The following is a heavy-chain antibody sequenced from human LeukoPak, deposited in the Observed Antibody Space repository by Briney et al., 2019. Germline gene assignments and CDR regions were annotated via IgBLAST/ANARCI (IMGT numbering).Heavy chain of an antibody. CDR1: GFTFSSYA. CDR3: ARDVYDSSGYYYHDY. V-gene: IGHV3-30-3*01. D-gene: IGHD3-22*01. CDR2: ISYDGSNK. J-gene: IGHJ4*02. Sequence: GGSLRLSCAASGFTFSSYAMHWVRQAPGKGLEWVAVISYDGSNKYYADSLKGRFTISRDNSKNTLYLQRSSLRAEDTAVYYCARDVYDSSGYYYHDYWGQGTLVTVSS.